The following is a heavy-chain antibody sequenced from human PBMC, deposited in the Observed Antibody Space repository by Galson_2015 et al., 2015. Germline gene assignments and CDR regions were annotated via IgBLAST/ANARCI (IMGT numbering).Heavy chain of an antibody. V-gene: IGHV3-30*18. CDR2: ISYDGSNK. CDR3: AKDYGDSFNFDY. CDR1: GFTFSSYG. J-gene: IGHJ4*02. Sequence: SLRLSCAASGFTFSSYGMHWVRQAPGKGLEWVAVISYDGSNKYYADSVKGRFTISRDNSKNTLYLQMNSLRAEDTAVYYCAKDYGDSFNFDYWGQGTLVTVSS. D-gene: IGHD4-17*01.